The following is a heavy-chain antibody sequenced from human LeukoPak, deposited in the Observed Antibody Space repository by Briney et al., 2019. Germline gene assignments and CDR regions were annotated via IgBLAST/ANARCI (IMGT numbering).Heavy chain of an antibody. D-gene: IGHD6-13*01. V-gene: IGHV4-59*11. J-gene: IGHJ4*02. CDR1: GGSISSHY. CDR3: ASVGDSSRWFYYFDY. CDR2: IYYSGST. Sequence: SETLSLTCTVSGGSISSHYWSWIRQPPGKGLEWIGYIYYSGSTNYNPSLKSRVTISIDTSKNQFSLKLSSVTAADTAVYYCASVGDSSRWFYYFDYWGQGTLVTVSS.